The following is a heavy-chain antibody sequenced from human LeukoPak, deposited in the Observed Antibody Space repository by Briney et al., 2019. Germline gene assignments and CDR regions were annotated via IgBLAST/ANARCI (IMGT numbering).Heavy chain of an antibody. CDR2: VHLSGRT. CDR1: GGSISSTNW. CDR3: ARDYSSGMYSLDY. Sequence: PSETLSLTCGVSGGSISSTNWWTWVRQPPGEGLEWIGEVHLSGRTNYNPSLESRVTMSVDTSKNQFSLKLISVTAADTAVYYCARDYSSGMYSLDYWGQGTLVTVSS. D-gene: IGHD6-19*01. V-gene: IGHV4-4*02. J-gene: IGHJ4*02.